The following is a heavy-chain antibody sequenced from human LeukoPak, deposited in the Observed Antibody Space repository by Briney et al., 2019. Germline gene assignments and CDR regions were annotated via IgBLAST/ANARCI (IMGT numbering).Heavy chain of an antibody. V-gene: IGHV3-30*02. J-gene: IGHJ3*02. D-gene: IGHD3-22*01. Sequence: GGSLRLSCAASGFTFSSYGMHWVRQAPGKGLEWVAFIRYDGSNKYYADSVKGRFTISRDNSKNTLYLQMNSLRAEDTAVYYCAKVMIVVVITHAFDIWGQGTMVTVSS. CDR3: AKVMIVVVITHAFDI. CDR2: IRYDGSNK. CDR1: GFTFSSYG.